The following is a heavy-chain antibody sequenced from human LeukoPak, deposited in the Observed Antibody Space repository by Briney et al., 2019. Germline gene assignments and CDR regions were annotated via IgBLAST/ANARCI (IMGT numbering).Heavy chain of an antibody. CDR3: ARQAGWAVAGKTYDAFDI. CDR1: GGSISSYY. Sequence: SETLSLTCTVSGGSISSYYWSWIRQPPGKGLEWIGYIYYSGSTNYNPSLKSRVTISVDTSKNQSSLKLSSVTAADTAVYYCARQAGWAVAGKTYDAFDIWGQGTMVTVSS. CDR2: IYYSGST. V-gene: IGHV4-59*01. D-gene: IGHD6-19*01. J-gene: IGHJ3*02.